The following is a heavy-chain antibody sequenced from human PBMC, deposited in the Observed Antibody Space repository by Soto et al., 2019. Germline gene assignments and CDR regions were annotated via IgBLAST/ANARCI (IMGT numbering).Heavy chain of an antibody. Sequence: QVQLVESGGGVVQPGRSLRLSCAASGFTFSFYAMHWVRQAPGRGLEWVAVISYDGSNKFYADSVKGRFTISRDNSKNTLYLQINSLRADDTTVYYCAREHYYGIGGYYRYLDYWGQGTLVTVSS. CDR2: ISYDGSNK. CDR3: AREHYYGIGGYYRYLDY. V-gene: IGHV3-30-3*01. CDR1: GFTFSFYA. D-gene: IGHD3-22*01. J-gene: IGHJ4*02.